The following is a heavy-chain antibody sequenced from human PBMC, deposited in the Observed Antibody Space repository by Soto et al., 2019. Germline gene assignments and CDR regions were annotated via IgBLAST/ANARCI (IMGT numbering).Heavy chain of an antibody. V-gene: IGHV2-5*02. CDR2: IYWDDDK. CDR1: GFSLSTSGVG. CDR3: APSRVVLVPAASALFAGPRYKPPWFDP. J-gene: IGHJ5*02. D-gene: IGHD2-2*01. Sequence: QITLKESGPTLVKPTQTLTLTCTFSGFSLSTSGVGVGWIRQPPGKALEWLALIYWDDDKRYSPSLKSRLTITIDTSKKQVVLTMTNMDPVDTATYYCAPSRVVLVPAASALFAGPRYKPPWFDPWGQGTLVTVSS.